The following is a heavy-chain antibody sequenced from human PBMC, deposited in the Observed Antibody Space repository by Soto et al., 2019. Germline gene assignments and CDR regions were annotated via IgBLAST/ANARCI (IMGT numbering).Heavy chain of an antibody. J-gene: IGHJ6*03. CDR3: ARVVLRYFDWLYYYYYYYYLDV. CDR2: INHSGST. V-gene: IGHV4-34*01. CDR1: GGSVSGYY. D-gene: IGHD3-9*01. Sequence: QVQLQQWGAGLLKPSETLSLTCAVYGGSVSGYYWSWIRQPPGKGLEWIGEINHSGSTNYNPSLKSRVTTSVDTSKDQFSLQLSSVTAADTAVYYCARVVLRYFDWLYYYYYYYYLDVWGKGTTVTVSS.